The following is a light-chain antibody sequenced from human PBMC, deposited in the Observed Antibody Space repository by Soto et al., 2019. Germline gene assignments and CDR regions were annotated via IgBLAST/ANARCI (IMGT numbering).Light chain of an antibody. CDR1: QRISDN. J-gene: IGKJ3*01. CDR3: QLSYRSSFT. Sequence: DIQLTQSPSSLSASVGDRVTITCRTSQRISDNLHWYQQKPGKDPNLLIYVASNLQNGVPSRFRGGGSGTEFTLTIISLQPEDFATYFCQLSYRSSFTFGPGTRVDVK. V-gene: IGKV1-39*01. CDR2: VAS.